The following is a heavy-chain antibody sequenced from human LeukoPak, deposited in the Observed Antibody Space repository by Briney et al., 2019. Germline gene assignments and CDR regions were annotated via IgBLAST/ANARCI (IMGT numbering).Heavy chain of an antibody. CDR1: GFTFSSYA. D-gene: IGHD3-10*01. V-gene: IGHV3-23*01. J-gene: IGHJ4*02. CDR2: ISGSGGST. Sequence: GGSLRLSCAASGFTFSSYAMSWVRQAPGKGPEWVSAISGSGGSTYYADSVKGRFTISRDNSKNTLYLQMNSLRAEDTAVYYCAKGGAWYYYGSGSYPTNLNYWGQGTLVIVSS. CDR3: AKGGAWYYYGSGSYPTNLNY.